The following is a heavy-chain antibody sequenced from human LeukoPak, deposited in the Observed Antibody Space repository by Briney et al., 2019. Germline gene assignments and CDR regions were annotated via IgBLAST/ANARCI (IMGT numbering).Heavy chain of an antibody. CDR2: IDWDDDK. Sequence: SGPALVKPTQTLTLTCTFSGFSLSTSGMCVSWIRQPPGQALEWLARIDWDDDKYYSTSLKTRLTISKDTAKKQVVLTMTNMDPVDTATYYCARPLLCGHGPDAFDIWGQGTMVTVSS. J-gene: IGHJ3*02. D-gene: IGHD5-12*01. CDR1: GFSLSTSGMC. CDR3: ARPLLCGHGPDAFDI. V-gene: IGHV2-70*11.